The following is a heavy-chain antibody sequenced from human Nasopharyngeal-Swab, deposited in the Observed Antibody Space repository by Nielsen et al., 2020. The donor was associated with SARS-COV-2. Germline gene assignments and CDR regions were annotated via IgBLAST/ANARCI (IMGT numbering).Heavy chain of an antibody. V-gene: IGHV3-30*18. D-gene: IGHD3-22*01. J-gene: IGHJ4*02. CDR1: GFTVSSYG. Sequence: GGSLRLSCAASGFTVSSYGMHWVRQAPGKGLEWVAVISYDGSNKYYADSVKGRFTISRDNSKNTLYLQMNSLRAEDTAVYYCAKDRRGDYYDSSGYLGLFDYWGQGTLVTVSP. CDR2: ISYDGSNK. CDR3: AKDRRGDYYDSSGYLGLFDY.